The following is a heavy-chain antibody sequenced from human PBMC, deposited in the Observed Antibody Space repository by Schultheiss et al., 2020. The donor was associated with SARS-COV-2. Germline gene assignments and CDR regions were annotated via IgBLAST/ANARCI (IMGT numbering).Heavy chain of an antibody. CDR3: ARLPVDYCGGDCYIFDY. J-gene: IGHJ4*02. Sequence: GSLRLSCTVSGGSISSYYWSWIRQHPGKGLEWIGHIYYSGSTNYNPSLKSRVTISVDTSKNQFSLKLSSVTAADTAVYYCARLPVDYCGGDCYIFDYWGQGTLVTVSS. D-gene: IGHD2-21*02. V-gene: IGHV4-59*08. CDR1: GGSISSYY. CDR2: IYYSGST.